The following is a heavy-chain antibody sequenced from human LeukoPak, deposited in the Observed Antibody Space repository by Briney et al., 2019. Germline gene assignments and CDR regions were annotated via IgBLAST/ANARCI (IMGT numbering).Heavy chain of an antibody. J-gene: IGHJ5*02. Sequence: SAYNCKTNYAHKLQGRVTITTDTSKSTAYMEMRSLRSDDTAVYYCARDLGSSATSTNWFDPWGQGTLVTVSS. CDR2: SAYNCKT. D-gene: IGHD6-6*01. CDR3: ARDLGSSATSTNWFDP. V-gene: IGHV1-18*01.